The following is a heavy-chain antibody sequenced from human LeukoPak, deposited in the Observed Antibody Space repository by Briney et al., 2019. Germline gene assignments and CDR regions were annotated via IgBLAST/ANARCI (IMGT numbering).Heavy chain of an antibody. D-gene: IGHD1-7*01. J-gene: IGHJ4*02. CDR3: ARGDWNYVAFDY. V-gene: IGHV4-61*02. Sequence: SQTLSLTCTVSGGSISSGIYYWTWIRQPAGMGLEWIGRIYTSGSTNYNPSLKSRVTISVDTSGNQFSLKLSSVTAADTAVYYCARGDWNYVAFDYWGQGTLVTVSS. CDR1: GGSISSGIYY. CDR2: IYTSGST.